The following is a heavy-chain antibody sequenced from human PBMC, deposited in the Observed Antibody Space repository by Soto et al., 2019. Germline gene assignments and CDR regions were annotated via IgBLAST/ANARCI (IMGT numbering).Heavy chain of an antibody. J-gene: IGHJ4*02. CDR3: ARKESGYYVGY. V-gene: IGHV1-18*01. Sequence: GASVKVSCKASGYTFTSYGISWVLQAPGQGLEWMGWISAYNGNTNYAQKLQGRVTMTTDTSTSTVYMELRSLRSDDTAVYYCARKESGYYVGYWGQGTLVTVSS. D-gene: IGHD3-22*01. CDR2: ISAYNGNT. CDR1: GYTFTSYG.